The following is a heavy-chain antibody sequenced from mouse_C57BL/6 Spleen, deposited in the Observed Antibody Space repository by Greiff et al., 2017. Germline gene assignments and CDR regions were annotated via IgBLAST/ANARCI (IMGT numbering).Heavy chain of an antibody. Sequence: VKLQQPGAELVMPGASVKLSCKASGYTFTSYWMHWVKQRPGQGLEWIGEIDPSDSYTNYNQKFKGKSTLTVDKSSSTAYMQLSSLTSEDSAVYYCARAGGSSFYAMDYWGQGTSVTVSS. D-gene: IGHD1-1*01. CDR2: IDPSDSYT. V-gene: IGHV1-69*01. CDR1: GYTFTSYW. CDR3: ARAGGSSFYAMDY. J-gene: IGHJ4*01.